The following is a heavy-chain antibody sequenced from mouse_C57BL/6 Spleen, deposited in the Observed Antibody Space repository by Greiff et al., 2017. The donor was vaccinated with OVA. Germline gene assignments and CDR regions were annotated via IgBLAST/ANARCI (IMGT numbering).Heavy chain of an antibody. Sequence: QVQLKESGPGLVQPSQSLSITCTVSGFSLTSYGVHWVRQSPGKGLEWLGVIWSGGSTDYNAAFISRLRIRKDKSKGQVFLKMNSLQADDTAIYYCARYEYDCAMDYWGQGNSVTVSS. CDR2: IWSGGST. CDR3: ARYEYDCAMDY. D-gene: IGHD2-4*01. V-gene: IGHV2-2*01. J-gene: IGHJ4*01. CDR1: GFSLTSYG.